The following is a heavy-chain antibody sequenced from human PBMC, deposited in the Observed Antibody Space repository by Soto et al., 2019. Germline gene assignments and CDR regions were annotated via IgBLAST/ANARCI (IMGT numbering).Heavy chain of an antibody. J-gene: IGHJ4*02. CDR3: ARQFHYDSSGYYYAY. CDR2: IIPIFGTA. CDR1: GGTFSRNT. V-gene: IGHV1-69*13. Sequence: SVKVSCKASGGTFSRNTISWVRQAPGQGLEWMGGIIPIFGTANYAQKFQGRVTITADESTSTSYMELNRLRSEDTAVYYCARQFHYDSSGYYYAYWGQGTLVTVSS. D-gene: IGHD3-22*01.